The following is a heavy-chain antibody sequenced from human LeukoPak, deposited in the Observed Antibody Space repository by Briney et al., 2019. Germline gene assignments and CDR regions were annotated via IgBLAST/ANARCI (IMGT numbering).Heavy chain of an antibody. D-gene: IGHD1-26*01. CDR1: GGSIRSHY. J-gene: IGHJ4*02. CDR2: IYYTRTT. V-gene: IGHV4-59*11. CDR3: ARERWEGGSFVMGFDY. Sequence: SETLSLTCSVSGGSIRSHYWNWIRQPPGKGLEWLGHIYYTRTTYYNPSLKSRVTISVDTSKNQFSLRLSSVTAADTAVYYCARERWEGGSFVMGFDYWGQGALVTVSS.